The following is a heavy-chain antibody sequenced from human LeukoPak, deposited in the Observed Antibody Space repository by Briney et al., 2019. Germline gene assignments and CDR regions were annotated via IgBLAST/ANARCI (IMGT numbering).Heavy chain of an antibody. CDR3: VLGYCSGGSCYTPYY. CDR2: IYYSGST. J-gene: IGHJ4*02. CDR1: GGSISSSSYY. D-gene: IGHD2-15*01. Sequence: SETLSLTCTVSGGSISSSSYYWGWIRQPPGKGLEWIGSIYYSGSTYYNPSLKSRVTISVDTSKNQFSLKLSSVTAADTAVYYCVLGYCSGGSCYTPYYWGQGTLVTVSS. V-gene: IGHV4-39*07.